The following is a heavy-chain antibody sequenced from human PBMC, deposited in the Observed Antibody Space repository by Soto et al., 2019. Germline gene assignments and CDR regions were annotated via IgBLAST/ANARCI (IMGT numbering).Heavy chain of an antibody. Sequence: CKASGFTFTSSAVQWVRQARGQRLEWIGWIVVGSGNTNYAQKFQERVTITRDMSTSTAYMELSSLRSEDTAVYYCAAKRGGNRNDAFDIWGQGTMVTVSS. V-gene: IGHV1-58*01. J-gene: IGHJ3*02. CDR3: AAKRGGNRNDAFDI. D-gene: IGHD2-15*01. CDR2: IVVGSGNT. CDR1: GFTFTSSA.